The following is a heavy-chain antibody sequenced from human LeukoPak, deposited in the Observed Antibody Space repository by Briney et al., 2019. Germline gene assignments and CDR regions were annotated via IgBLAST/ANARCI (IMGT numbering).Heavy chain of an antibody. J-gene: IGHJ4*02. V-gene: IGHV3-53*01. CDR1: GFTVSSNY. Sequence: QPGGSLRLSCAASGFTVSSNYMSWVRQAPGKGLEWVSVIYSGGSTYYADSVKGRFTISRDNSKNTLYLQMNSLRAEDTAVYYCARANGGYCSGGSCYGPDYFDYWGQGTLVTVSS. D-gene: IGHD2-15*01. CDR2: IYSGGST. CDR3: ARANGGYCSGGSCYGPDYFDY.